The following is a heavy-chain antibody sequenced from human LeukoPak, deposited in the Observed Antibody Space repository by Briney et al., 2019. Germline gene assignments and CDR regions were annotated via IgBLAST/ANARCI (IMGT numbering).Heavy chain of an antibody. CDR2: IHYSGST. Sequence: SETLSLTCAVYGGSFSGYYWSWIRQPPGKGLEWIGYIHYSGSTNYNPSFKSRVTISEDTSKNQVFLRLRSVTAADTAVYYCARDRPLGTGDVFDIWGQGTMVTVSS. V-gene: IGHV4-59*01. CDR3: ARDRPLGTGDVFDI. D-gene: IGHD1-14*01. J-gene: IGHJ3*02. CDR1: GGSFSGYY.